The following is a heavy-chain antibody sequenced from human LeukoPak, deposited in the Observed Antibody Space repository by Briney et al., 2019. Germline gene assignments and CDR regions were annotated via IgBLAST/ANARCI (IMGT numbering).Heavy chain of an antibody. CDR1: GISFSSYW. V-gene: IGHV3-7*01. J-gene: IGHJ4*02. Sequence: GGSLRLSCVASGISFSSYWMAWVRQAPGKGLEWVANIKQDGSEKYYVDSVKGRFTISRDNAKNSLYLQMNSLRAEDTAVYYCARKYVFDYWGQGTLVTVSS. D-gene: IGHD2-2*01. CDR2: IKQDGSEK. CDR3: ARKYVFDY.